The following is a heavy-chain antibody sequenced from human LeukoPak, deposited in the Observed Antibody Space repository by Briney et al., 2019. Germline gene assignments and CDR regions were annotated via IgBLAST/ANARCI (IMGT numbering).Heavy chain of an antibody. Sequence: GGSLRLSCAASGFTFSSYGMHWVRQAPGKGLEWVAVISYDGSNKYYADSVKGRFTISRDNSKNTLYLQMNSLRAEDTAAYYCAKDGCSGGSCSYSYYYYGMDVWGQGTTVTVSS. CDR2: ISYDGSNK. CDR3: AKDGCSGGSCSYSYYYYGMDV. CDR1: GFTFSSYG. J-gene: IGHJ6*02. V-gene: IGHV3-30*18. D-gene: IGHD2-15*01.